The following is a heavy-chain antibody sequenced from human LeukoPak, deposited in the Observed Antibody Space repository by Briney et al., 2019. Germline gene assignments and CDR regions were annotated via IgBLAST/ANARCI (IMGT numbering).Heavy chain of an antibody. D-gene: IGHD2-2*01. CDR2: ISYDGSNK. CDR3: ARSSVVPAAYYYYYYGMDV. CDR1: GFTFSSYA. J-gene: IGHJ6*02. V-gene: IGHV3-30-3*01. Sequence: PGGSLRLSCAASGFTFSSYAMHWVRQAPGKGLEWVAVISYDGSNKYYADSVKGRFTISRDNSKNTLYLQMNSLRAEDTAVYYCARSSVVPAAYYYYYYGMDVWGQGTTVTVSS.